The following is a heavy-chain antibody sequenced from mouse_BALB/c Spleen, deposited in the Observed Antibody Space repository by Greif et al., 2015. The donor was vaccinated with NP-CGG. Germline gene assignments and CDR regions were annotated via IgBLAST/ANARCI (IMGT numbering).Heavy chain of an antibody. CDR2: IWSGGNT. Sequence: VMLVESGPGLVQPSQSLSITCTVSAFSLTSYGVHWVRQSPGKGLEWLGVIWSGGNTDYNAAFISRLSISKDNSKSQVFFKMNSLQANDTAIYYCARASLYGNYVGYYAMDYWGQGTSVAVSS. J-gene: IGHJ4*01. CDR3: ARASLYGNYVGYYAMDY. D-gene: IGHD2-1*01. CDR1: AFSLTSYG. V-gene: IGHV2-2*02.